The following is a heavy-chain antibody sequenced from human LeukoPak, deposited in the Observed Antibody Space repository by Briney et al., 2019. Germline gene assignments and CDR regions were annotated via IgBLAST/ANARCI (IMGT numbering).Heavy chain of an antibody. D-gene: IGHD1-26*01. CDR3: AREWELDDAFDI. V-gene: IGHV3-48*03. CDR1: GFTFSSYE. J-gene: IGHJ3*02. CDR2: ISSSGSTI. Sequence: GGSLRLSCAASGFTFSSYEMNWVRQAPGKGLEWVSYISSSGSTIYYADSVKGRFTISRDNAKNLLYLQMNSLRAEDTAVYYCAREWELDDAFDIWGQGTMVTVSS.